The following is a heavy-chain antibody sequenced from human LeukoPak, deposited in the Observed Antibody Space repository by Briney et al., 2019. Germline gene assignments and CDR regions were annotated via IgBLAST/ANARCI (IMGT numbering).Heavy chain of an antibody. J-gene: IGHJ4*02. V-gene: IGHV3-23*01. CDR3: ARCDDRSGYYTLYTDY. Sequence: ETLSLTCAVSGGSISSSNWWSCVRQPPGKGLEWVSAISGSGGSTYYADSVKGRFTISRDNSKNTLYLQMNSLRAEDTAVYYCARCDDRSGYYTLYTDYWGQGTLVTVSS. CDR2: ISGSGGST. D-gene: IGHD3-22*01. CDR1: GGSISSSN.